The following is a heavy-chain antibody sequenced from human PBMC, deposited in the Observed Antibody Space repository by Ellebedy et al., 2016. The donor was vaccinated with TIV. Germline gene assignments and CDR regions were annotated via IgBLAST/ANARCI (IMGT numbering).Heavy chain of an antibody. J-gene: IGHJ3*02. V-gene: IGHV4-39*07. CDR2: IYYSGST. Sequence: MPSETLSLTCTVSGGSISSSSYYWGWIRQPPGKGLEWIGSIYYSGSTYYNPSLKSRVTISVDTSKNQFSLKLSSVTAADTAVYYCARDKAVAATGAAFDIWGQGTMVTVSS. CDR3: ARDKAVAATGAAFDI. CDR1: GGSISSSSYY. D-gene: IGHD6-19*01.